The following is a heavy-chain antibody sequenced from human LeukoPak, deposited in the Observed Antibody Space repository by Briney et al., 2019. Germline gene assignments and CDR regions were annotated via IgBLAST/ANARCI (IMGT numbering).Heavy chain of an antibody. D-gene: IGHD3-9*01. J-gene: IGHJ3*01. V-gene: IGHV3-74*03. CDR3: ARGWVPSDISMN. CDR2: IECDGGTT. Sequence: GGSVRLSCAASGFTFSTFWVQWVRQPPGKGVVWVSRIECDGGTTEYAVSVQGRFTISRHDPKTTLYLQMNSLRAEDTAVYYCARGWVPSDISMNWGQGKMVTVSS. CDR1: GFTFSTFW.